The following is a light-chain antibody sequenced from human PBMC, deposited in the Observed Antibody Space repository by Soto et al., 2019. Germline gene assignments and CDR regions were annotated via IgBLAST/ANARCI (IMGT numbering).Light chain of an antibody. J-gene: IGKJ1*01. V-gene: IGKV1-17*01. Sequence: DIQMTQSPSSLSASVGDRFTITCRASQGIRNDLGWYQQRPGKAPRLLIYDASSLLSGVPSRFSGSGSGTDFTLTISSLQSEDFAVYYCQQYNNWWTFGQGTKVDIK. CDR1: QGIRND. CDR2: DAS. CDR3: QQYNNWWT.